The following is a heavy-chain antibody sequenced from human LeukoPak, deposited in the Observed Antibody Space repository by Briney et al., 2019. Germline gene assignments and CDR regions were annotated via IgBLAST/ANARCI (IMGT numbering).Heavy chain of an antibody. J-gene: IGHJ4*02. CDR1: GGSFGVYY. Sequence: SETLSLTCAIYGGSFGVYYWTWIRQSPGKGLEWIGEINHSGSTNYNPSLKSRVTISVDTSKNQFSLKLSSVTAADTAVYYCARPPKDYWGQGTLVTVSS. CDR3: ARPPKDY. V-gene: IGHV4-34*01. CDR2: INHSGST.